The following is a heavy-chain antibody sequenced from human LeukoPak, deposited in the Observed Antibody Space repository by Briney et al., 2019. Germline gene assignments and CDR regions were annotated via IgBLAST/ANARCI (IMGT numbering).Heavy chain of an antibody. Sequence: GGSLRLSCAASGFTFSSYWMSWVRQAPGKGLEWVANIKQDGSEKYYVDSVKGRFTISRDNAKNSLYLQMNSLRAEDPAVYYCARDRRIQLWTPNYYYYYMDVWGKGTTVTVSS. D-gene: IGHD5-18*01. J-gene: IGHJ6*03. CDR3: ARDRRIQLWTPNYYYYYMDV. CDR2: IKQDGSEK. V-gene: IGHV3-7*01. CDR1: GFTFSSYW.